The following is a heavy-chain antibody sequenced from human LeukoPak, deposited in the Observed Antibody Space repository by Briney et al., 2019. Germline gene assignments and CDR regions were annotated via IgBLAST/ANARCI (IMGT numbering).Heavy chain of an antibody. CDR1: GFTFSSYA. Sequence: PGGSLRLSCAASGFTFSSYAMSWVRQAPGKGLEWVSGISGGGGSTYYADSVKGRFTISRDNAKNTLYLQMNSLRAEDTAVYFCARDVRYSSDYWGQGTLVTVSS. J-gene: IGHJ4*02. D-gene: IGHD6-13*01. V-gene: IGHV3-23*01. CDR2: ISGGGGST. CDR3: ARDVRYSSDY.